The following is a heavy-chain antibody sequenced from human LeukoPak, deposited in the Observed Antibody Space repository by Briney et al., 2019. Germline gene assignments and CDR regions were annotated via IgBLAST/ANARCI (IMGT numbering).Heavy chain of an antibody. CDR1: GASISSSSYY. V-gene: IGHV4-39*01. D-gene: IGHD5-12*01. J-gene: IGHJ4*02. CDR3: ARRGYAGYASSHSYY. CDR2: IYYSGST. Sequence: SETVSLTCTVSGASISSSSYYWGWIRQPPGKGLEWIGSIYYSGSTYYNPSLKSRVTISVDTSKNQFSLKLRSVTAADTAVYYCARRGYAGYASSHSYYWGPVTLVTVSS.